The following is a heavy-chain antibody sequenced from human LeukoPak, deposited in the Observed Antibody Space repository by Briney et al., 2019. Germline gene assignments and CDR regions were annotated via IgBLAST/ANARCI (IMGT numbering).Heavy chain of an antibody. CDR1: GFTFSSYG. V-gene: IGHV3-23*01. CDR3: AKDREHRDYFDY. J-gene: IGHJ4*02. Sequence: GGSLRLSCAASGFTFSSYGMSWVRQAPGKGLEWVSAISGSGGSTYYADSVKGRFTISRDNAENSLYLQMNSLRAEDTAIYYCAKDREHRDYFDYWGQGTLVTVSS. CDR2: ISGSGGST.